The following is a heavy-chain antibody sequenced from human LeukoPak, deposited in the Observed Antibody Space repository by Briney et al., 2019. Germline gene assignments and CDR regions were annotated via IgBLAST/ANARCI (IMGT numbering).Heavy chain of an antibody. CDR1: GGSISSGGYY. CDR3: ARAGGFFSPFGY. D-gene: IGHD3-3*01. Sequence: SRTLSLTCTVSGGSISSGGYYWSWIRQHPGKGLEWIGYIYYSGSTYYNPSLKSRVTISVDTSKNQFSLKLSSVTAADTAVYYCARAGGFFSPFGYWGQGTLVTVSS. CDR2: IYYSGST. V-gene: IGHV4-31*03. J-gene: IGHJ4*02.